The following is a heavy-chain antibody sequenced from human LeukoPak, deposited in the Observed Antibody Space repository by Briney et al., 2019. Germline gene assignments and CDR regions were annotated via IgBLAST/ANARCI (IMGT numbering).Heavy chain of an antibody. CDR3: AREVVIVVEPAANTIDY. CDR1: GFTFRDYT. D-gene: IGHD2-2*01. J-gene: IGHJ4*02. V-gene: IGHV3-21*01. Sequence: GGSLRLPCAASGFTFRDYTMNWVRQAPGKGLEWVSAIGKSGTYIKYADSVKGRFTVSRDNAKNSLFLQMNSLRVEDTAVYYCAREVVIVVEPAANTIDYWGQGTRVTVSS. CDR2: IGKSGTYI.